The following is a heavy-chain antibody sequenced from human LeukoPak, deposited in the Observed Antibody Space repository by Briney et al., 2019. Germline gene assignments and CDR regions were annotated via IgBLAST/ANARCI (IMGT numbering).Heavy chain of an antibody. Sequence: SWIRQPPGKGLEWIGYIYYSGSTYYNPSLKSRVTISVDTSKNQFSLKLSSVTAADTAVYYCAREEGSGNQGDNWFDPWGQGTLVTVSS. J-gene: IGHJ5*02. V-gene: IGHV4-30-4*08. CDR2: IYYSGST. CDR3: AREEGSGNQGDNWFDP. D-gene: IGHD3-10*01.